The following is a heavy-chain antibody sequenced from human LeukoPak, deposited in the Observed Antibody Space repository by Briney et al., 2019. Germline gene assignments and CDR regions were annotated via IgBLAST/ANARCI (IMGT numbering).Heavy chain of an antibody. CDR2: MRYDGSNK. CDR1: GFTFSSYG. V-gene: IGHV3-30*02. CDR3: AKDRLAAAVTCYFDY. J-gene: IGHJ4*02. D-gene: IGHD6-13*01. Sequence: PGGSLRLSCAASGFTFSSYGMHWVRQAPGKGLEWVAFMRYDGSNKYYADSVKGRFTISRDNSKNTLYLQMNSLRAEDTAVYYCAKDRLAAAVTCYFDYWGQGTLVTVSS.